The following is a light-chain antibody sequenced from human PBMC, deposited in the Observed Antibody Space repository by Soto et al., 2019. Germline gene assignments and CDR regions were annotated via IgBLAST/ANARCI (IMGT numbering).Light chain of an antibody. J-gene: IGKJ5*01. V-gene: IGKV1-12*01. CDR1: QDIGNW. Sequence: DLQVTQSPPYMAASVGDRVTITCRASQDIGNWMTWYQQKPGKAPKLMIYSASTLVRGVPSRFSGSGSGTEFTLTISGLQPEDSLTYYCQQAKSFPITLGQGTRLEIK. CDR2: SAS. CDR3: QQAKSFPIT.